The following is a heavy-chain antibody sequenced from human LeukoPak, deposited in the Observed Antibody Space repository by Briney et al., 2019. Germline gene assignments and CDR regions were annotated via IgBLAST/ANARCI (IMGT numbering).Heavy chain of an antibody. Sequence: GGCLRPSCAASGFTFSSNSMNWGRQAPGKGLGWGGSISSSSRYIYYADSVKGRFTISRDNANHSLYLQMNSLRAEDTAVYYCAGSSGWYLNRGFDYWGQGALLTVPS. CDR3: AGSSGWYLNRGFDY. CDR1: GFTFSSNS. V-gene: IGHV3-21*01. CDR2: ISSSSRYI. D-gene: IGHD6-19*01. J-gene: IGHJ4*02.